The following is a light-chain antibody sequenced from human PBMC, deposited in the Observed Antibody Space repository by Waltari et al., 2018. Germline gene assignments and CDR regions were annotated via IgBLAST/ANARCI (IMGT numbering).Light chain of an antibody. Sequence: EIVLTQSPATLSLSPGEGATLSCRASQSLTSYLAWYQQKPGQAPRLLTYDTSNRATGIPARFSGSGSGTDFTLIISSLEPEDFGVYYCQQRSTFGQGTKLEIK. V-gene: IGKV3-11*01. CDR1: QSLTSY. CDR3: QQRST. J-gene: IGKJ2*01. CDR2: DTS.